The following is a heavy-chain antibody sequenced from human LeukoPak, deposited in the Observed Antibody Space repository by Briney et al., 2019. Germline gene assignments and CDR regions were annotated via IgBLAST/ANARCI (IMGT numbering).Heavy chain of an antibody. CDR3: ARGYSSGWSDAFDI. D-gene: IGHD6-19*01. J-gene: IGHJ3*02. V-gene: IGHV4-4*07. CDR1: GGSISSYY. CDR2: IYTSGST. Sequence: SETLSLTCTVSGGSISSYYWSWIRQPAGKGLEWIGRIYTSGSTNYNPSLKSRVTMSVDTSKTQFSLKLSSVTAADTAVYYCARGYSSGWSDAFDIWGQGTMVTVSS.